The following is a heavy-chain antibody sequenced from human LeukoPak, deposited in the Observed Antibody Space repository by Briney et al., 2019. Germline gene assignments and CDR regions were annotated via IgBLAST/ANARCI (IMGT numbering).Heavy chain of an antibody. CDR1: GYTFTSYY. V-gene: IGHV1-46*01. CDR3: ARIPHRVPHNWFDP. D-gene: IGHD2-2*01. J-gene: IGHJ5*02. Sequence: ASVKVSCKASGYTFTSYYMHWVRQAPGQGLEWMGIINPSGGSTSYAQKFQGRVTMTRDTSISTAYMELSSLRSDGTAVYYCARIPHRVPHNWFDPWGQGTLVTVSS. CDR2: INPSGGST.